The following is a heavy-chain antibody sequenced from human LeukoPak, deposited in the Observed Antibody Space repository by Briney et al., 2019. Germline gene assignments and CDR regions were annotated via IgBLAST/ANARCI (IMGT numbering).Heavy chain of an antibody. CDR1: GGSISRSTFY. J-gene: IGHJ4*02. Sequence: SETLSLTCTVSGGSISRSTFYWGWIRQPXGKGLEWIGNIYYSGSTDYNPSLKSRVAISVDTSKKRFSLRLTSVTASDTALYYCARVVGLATMEYHFDLWGQGTLVIVSS. CDR2: IYYSGST. D-gene: IGHD5-24*01. V-gene: IGHV4-39*01. CDR3: ARVVGLATMEYHFDL.